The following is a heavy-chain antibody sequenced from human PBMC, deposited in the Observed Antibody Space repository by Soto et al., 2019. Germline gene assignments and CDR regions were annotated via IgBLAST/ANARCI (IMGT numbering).Heavy chain of an antibody. J-gene: IGHJ4*02. Sequence: PSETLSLTCAVFGYSISSGYYWGWIRQPPGKGLEWIGSIYHSGSTYYNPSLKSRVTISVDTSKNQFSLKLSSVTAADTAVYYCARETVVVAAIDYWGQGTLVTVSS. CDR1: GYSISSGYY. D-gene: IGHD2-15*01. CDR2: IYHSGST. CDR3: ARETVVVAAIDY. V-gene: IGHV4-38-2*02.